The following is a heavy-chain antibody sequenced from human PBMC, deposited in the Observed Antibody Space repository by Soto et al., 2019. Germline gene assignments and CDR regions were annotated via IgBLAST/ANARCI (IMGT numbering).Heavy chain of an antibody. CDR3: AKGYSSSPVDYYYGMDV. D-gene: IGHD6-6*01. V-gene: IGHV3-23*01. J-gene: IGHJ6*02. CDR1: GFTFSSYA. CDR2: ISGSGGST. Sequence: PGGSLRLSCAASGFTFSSYAMSWVRQAPGKGLEWVSAISGSGGSTYYADSVKGRFTISRDNSKNTLYLQMNSLRAEDTAVYYCAKGYSSSPVDYYYGMDVWGQGTTVTVSS.